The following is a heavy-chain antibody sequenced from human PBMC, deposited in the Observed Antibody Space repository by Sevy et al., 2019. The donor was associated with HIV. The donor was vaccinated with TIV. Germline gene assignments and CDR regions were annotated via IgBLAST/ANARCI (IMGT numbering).Heavy chain of an antibody. D-gene: IGHD3-22*01. CDR3: VRDFDKDDSGYSDWFNS. Sequence: GGSLRLSCAASGFSFSIYWMSWVRQAPGKGLEWVASTKEDGSERKYVDSVKGRFIISRDNAKNALYLQMNSLRAEDTAVYYCVRDFDKDDSGYSDWFNSLGQGTLVTVSS. V-gene: IGHV3-7*01. J-gene: IGHJ5*01. CDR1: GFSFSIYW. CDR2: TKEDGSER.